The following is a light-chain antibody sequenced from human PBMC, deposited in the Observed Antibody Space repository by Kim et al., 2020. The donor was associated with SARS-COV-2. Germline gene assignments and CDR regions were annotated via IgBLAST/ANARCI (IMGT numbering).Light chain of an antibody. J-gene: IGKJ1*01. V-gene: IGKV3-20*01. CDR3: LKYGELPTRT. CDR2: GVS. Sequence: LTQAPVTLSLSPGDRATLSCRASQIINSDFLAWYQHKPGQTPMLLIYGVSSRATGIPDRFSGSGSGTDFTLTISILEAEEFAVYFCLKYGELPTRTLGHGTKVEIK. CDR1: QIINSDF.